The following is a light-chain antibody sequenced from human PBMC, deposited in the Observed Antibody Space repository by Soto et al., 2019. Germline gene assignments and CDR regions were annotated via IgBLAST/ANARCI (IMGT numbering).Light chain of an antibody. V-gene: IGLV2-8*01. CDR2: EIT. Sequence: QSALTQPPSASGSPGQSVTISCTGTSSDIGGYNFVSWYQHHPGKAPKLMIYEITKRPSGVPARFSGSKSGNTASLTVSGLQAEDEAVYFCSSYAVSKIYVFGTGTKVTVL. CDR1: SSDIGGYNF. CDR3: SSYAVSKIYV. J-gene: IGLJ1*01.